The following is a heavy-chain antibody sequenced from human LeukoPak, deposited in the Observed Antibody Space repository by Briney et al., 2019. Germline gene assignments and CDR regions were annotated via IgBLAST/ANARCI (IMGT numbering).Heavy chain of an antibody. Sequence: SETLSLTCTVSGGSISSGDYYWSWIRQPPGKGLEWIGYIYYSGSTYYNPSLKSRVTISVDTSKNQFSLKLSSVTAADTAVYYCARAAYYYDSSGYYGYFDYWGQGTLVTVSS. CDR1: GGSISSGDYY. J-gene: IGHJ4*02. D-gene: IGHD3-22*01. CDR3: ARAAYYYDSSGYYGYFDY. CDR2: IYYSGST. V-gene: IGHV4-30-4*01.